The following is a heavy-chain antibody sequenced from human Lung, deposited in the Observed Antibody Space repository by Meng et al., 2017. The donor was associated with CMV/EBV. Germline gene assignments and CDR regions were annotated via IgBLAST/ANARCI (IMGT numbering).Heavy chain of an antibody. J-gene: IGHJ6*02. CDR1: GFTVRNNY. CDR3: AREGYCSSTTCSSYYYYGMDV. Sequence: GGSLRLSCAASGFTVRNNYMSCVRPAPGKGLEWVSVIYSDGYTYYADSVKGRFTISRDNSKDTLYLQMNSLRAEDTAVYYCAREGYCSSTTCSSYYYYGMDVWGQGTTVTVSS. D-gene: IGHD2-2*01. CDR2: IYSDGYT. V-gene: IGHV3-53*01.